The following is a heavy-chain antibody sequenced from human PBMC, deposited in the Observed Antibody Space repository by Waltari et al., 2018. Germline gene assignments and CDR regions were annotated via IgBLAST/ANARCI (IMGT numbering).Heavy chain of an antibody. D-gene: IGHD3-3*01. Sequence: QVQLQQWGAGLLGPSETLSLTCAVYGASFSDYYWGRVRQPPGKGLEWIGQIRHPGSTNYNPSLKSRVTISIDTPRSQFSLRLSSVTAADTALYFCTRGGNYDFWSHRPFVDPWGQGTLVTVSS. V-gene: IGHV4-34*01. CDR2: IRHPGST. CDR3: TRGGNYDFWSHRPFVDP. J-gene: IGHJ5*02. CDR1: GASFSDYY.